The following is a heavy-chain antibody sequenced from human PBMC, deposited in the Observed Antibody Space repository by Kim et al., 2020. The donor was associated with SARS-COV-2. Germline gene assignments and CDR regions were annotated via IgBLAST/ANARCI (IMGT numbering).Heavy chain of an antibody. CDR1: GFTFSSYD. Sequence: GGSLRLSCAASGFTFSSYDMSWVRQAPGKGLEWVSAISAGGGRTYYADSVKGRFTISRDNSKNTLYLQMNSLRADDTAVYYCARFPGRYYFDYWGQGTLV. CDR2: ISAGGGRT. CDR3: ARFPGRYYFDY. J-gene: IGHJ4*02. V-gene: IGHV3-23*01. D-gene: IGHD2-21*01.